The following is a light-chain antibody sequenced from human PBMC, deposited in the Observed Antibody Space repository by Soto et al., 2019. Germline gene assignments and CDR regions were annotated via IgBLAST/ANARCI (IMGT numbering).Light chain of an antibody. CDR2: SND. V-gene: IGLV1-44*01. CDR3: AAWDDSLNGVL. CDR1: TSNIGTNT. J-gene: IGLJ2*01. Sequence: QSVLTQSPSASGTPGQRVSISCSGSTSNIGTNTVSWYQHVPGTAPKLLIYSNDERPSGVPDRFSGSKSGTSASLAISGLQSEDEADYYCAAWDDSLNGVLFGGGTKLTVL.